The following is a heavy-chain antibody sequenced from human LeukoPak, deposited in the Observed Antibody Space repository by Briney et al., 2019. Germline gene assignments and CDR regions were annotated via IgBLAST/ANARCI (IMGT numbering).Heavy chain of an antibody. D-gene: IGHD7-27*01. CDR3: ARGHWGLDY. CDR1: GFTFDDYA. V-gene: IGHV3-9*01. CDR2: ISWNSGSI. J-gene: IGHJ4*02. Sequence: GGSLRLSCAASGFTFDDYAMHWVRQAPGKGLEWVSGISWNSGSIGYADSVKGRFTISRDNAESSLYLQMNSLRAEDTAVYYCARGHWGLDYWGRGTLVTVSS.